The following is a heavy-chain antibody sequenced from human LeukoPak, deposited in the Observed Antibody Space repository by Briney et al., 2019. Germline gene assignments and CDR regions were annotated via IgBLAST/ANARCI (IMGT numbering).Heavy chain of an antibody. V-gene: IGHV4-38-2*01. D-gene: IGHD1-26*01. Sequence: PSETLSLTCAVSGYSISSGYYWGWIRPPPGKGLEWTGSIYHTGSTSYRPSLESRVTISVDTSKSQFSLNLSSVTAADTAVYYCARVSRTTSYSMENYFDYWGQGILVTVSS. CDR1: GYSISSGYY. CDR3: ARVSRTTSYSMENYFDY. CDR2: IYHTGST. J-gene: IGHJ4*02.